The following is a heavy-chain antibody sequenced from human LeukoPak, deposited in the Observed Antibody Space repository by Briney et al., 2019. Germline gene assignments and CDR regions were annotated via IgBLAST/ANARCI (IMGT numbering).Heavy chain of an antibody. CDR3: ARAEQQLDARWFDP. Sequence: PSETLSLTCTVSGYSISSGYYWGWIRQPPGKGLEWIGSIYHSGSTYYNPSLKSRVTISVDTSKNQFSLKLSSVTAADTAVYYCARAEQQLDARWFDPWGQGTLVTVSS. D-gene: IGHD6-13*01. CDR2: IYHSGST. J-gene: IGHJ5*02. V-gene: IGHV4-38-2*02. CDR1: GYSISSGYY.